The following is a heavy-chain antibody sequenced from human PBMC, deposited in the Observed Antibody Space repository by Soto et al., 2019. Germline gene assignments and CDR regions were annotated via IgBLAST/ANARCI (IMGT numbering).Heavy chain of an antibody. J-gene: IGHJ6*02. Sequence: PSQTLSLTCAISGDSVSSNSAAWNWIRQSPSRGLEWLGRTYYRSKWYNDYAVSVKSRITINPDTSKNQFSLQLNSVTPEDTAVYYCARAVKTLALGGYYYYYGMDVWGQGTTVTVSS. CDR3: ARAVKTLALGGYYYYYGMDV. CDR1: GDSVSSNSAA. CDR2: TYYRSKWYN. V-gene: IGHV6-1*01. D-gene: IGHD2-15*01.